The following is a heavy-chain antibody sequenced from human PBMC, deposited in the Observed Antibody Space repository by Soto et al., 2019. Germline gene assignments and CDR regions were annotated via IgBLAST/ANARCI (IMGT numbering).Heavy chain of an antibody. CDR3: VSHVATAGYGAFDI. D-gene: IGHD5-18*01. CDR1: GGSVSSNNW. V-gene: IGHV4-4*02. Sequence: SETLSLTCAVSGGSVSSNNWWSWVRQPPGKGLQWIGEIFHSGRSNYSPSLKSRVSMSLDKPEDQISLKLRSVTAADTAVYYCVSHVATAGYGAFDIWGQGTMVTV. CDR2: IFHSGRS. J-gene: IGHJ3*02.